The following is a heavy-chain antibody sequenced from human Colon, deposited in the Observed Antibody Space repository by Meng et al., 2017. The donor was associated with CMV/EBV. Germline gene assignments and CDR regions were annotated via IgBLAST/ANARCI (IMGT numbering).Heavy chain of an antibody. D-gene: IGHD3-22*01. V-gene: IGHV3-74*01. CDR3: EFRYDRSGDYY. CDR2: IKSDGSGI. CDR1: GYTFNNYW. Sequence: GESLKISCSASGYTFNNYWMHWVRQAPGKGLVWVSRIKSDGSGISYADSVKGRFTISRGNAENTVFLQMSSLRVEDTAVYYCEFRYDRSGDYYWGQGTLVTVSS. J-gene: IGHJ4*02.